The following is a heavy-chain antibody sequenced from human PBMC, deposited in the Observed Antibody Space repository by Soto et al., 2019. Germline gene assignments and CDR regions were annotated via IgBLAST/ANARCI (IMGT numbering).Heavy chain of an antibody. V-gene: IGHV3-21*01. CDR3: ARESEDLTSNFDY. CDR2: ISSTTNYI. J-gene: IGHJ4*02. Sequence: GGSLRLSCAASGFTFTRYSMNRVRQAPGKGLEWVSSISSTTNYIYYADSMKGRFTVSRDNAKNSVYLEMNSLSAEDTAVYYCARESEDLTSNFDYWGQGTLVTVSS. CDR1: GFTFTRYS.